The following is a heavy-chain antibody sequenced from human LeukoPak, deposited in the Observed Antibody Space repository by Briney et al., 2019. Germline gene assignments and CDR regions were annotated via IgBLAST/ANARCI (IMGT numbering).Heavy chain of an antibody. D-gene: IGHD4-23*01. CDR3: AKDSNVRRIRGYYFDY. CDR2: ISGDGGST. V-gene: IGHV3-43*02. Sequence: PGGSLRLSCAASGFTFDDYAMHWVRQAPGKGLEWVSLISGDGGSTYYADSVKGRFTISRDNSKNSLYLQMNSLRTEDTALYYCAKDSNVRRIRGYYFDYWGQGTLVTVSS. J-gene: IGHJ4*02. CDR1: GFTFDDYA.